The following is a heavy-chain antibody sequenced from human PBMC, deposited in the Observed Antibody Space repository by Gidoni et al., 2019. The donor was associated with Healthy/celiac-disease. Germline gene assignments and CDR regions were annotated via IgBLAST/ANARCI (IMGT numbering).Heavy chain of an antibody. V-gene: IGHV1-18*04. D-gene: IGHD3-10*01. CDR1: GYNFTSYG. CDR2: ISAYNGNT. Sequence: QVQLVQSGAEVKKPGASVKVSCKASGYNFTSYGISWVRQAPGQGLEWMGWISAYNGNTNYAQKLQGRVTMTTDTSTSTAYMELRSLRSDDTAVYYCARHTSFITMVRVVIGWFDPWGQGTLVTVSS. J-gene: IGHJ5*02. CDR3: ARHTSFITMVRVVIGWFDP.